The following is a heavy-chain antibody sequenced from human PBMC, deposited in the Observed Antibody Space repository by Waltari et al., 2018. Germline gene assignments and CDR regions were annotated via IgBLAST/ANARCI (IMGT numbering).Heavy chain of an antibody. CDR1: GFTFSGSA. CDR2: SRSKANSYAT. D-gene: IGHD1-1*01. V-gene: IGHV3-73*02. CDR3: TTQRVRDDDY. J-gene: IGHJ4*02. Sequence: EVQLVESGGGLVQPGGSPKLSCAASGFTFSGSAMHWVRQASGKGLEWVGRSRSKANSYATAYAASVKGRFTISRDDSKNTAYLQMNSLKTEDTAVYYCTTQRVRDDDYWGQGTLVTVSS.